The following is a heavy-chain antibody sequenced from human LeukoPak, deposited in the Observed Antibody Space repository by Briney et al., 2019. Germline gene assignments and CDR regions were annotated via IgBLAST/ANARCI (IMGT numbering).Heavy chain of an antibody. CDR3: ARQSGYSYGPLTYGMDV. Sequence: GASVKVSCKTSGYAFTGYYLHWVRQAPGQGLEWMGIINPSGGSTSYAQKFQGRVTMTRDTSTSTVYMELSSLRSEDPAVYYCARQSGYSYGPLTYGMDVWGQGTTVTVSS. CDR2: INPSGGST. D-gene: IGHD5-18*01. V-gene: IGHV1-46*01. J-gene: IGHJ6*02. CDR1: GYAFTGYY.